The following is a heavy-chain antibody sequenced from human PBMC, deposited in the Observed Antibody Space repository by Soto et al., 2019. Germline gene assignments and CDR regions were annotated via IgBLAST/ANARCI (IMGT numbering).Heavy chain of an antibody. CDR3: ARLTLAQDSSGYHIFDY. CDR1: GYSVSTYW. V-gene: IGHV5-10-1*01. CDR2: IDPTDSYT. Sequence: GESLKISCQASGYSVSTYWSSWVRQMPGKGLECMGRIDPTDSYTDYGPSFEGHVTMSVDRSINTAFLEWSSLKASDSAMYYCARLTLAQDSSGYHIFDYWGQGTLVTVSS. J-gene: IGHJ4*02. D-gene: IGHD3-22*01.